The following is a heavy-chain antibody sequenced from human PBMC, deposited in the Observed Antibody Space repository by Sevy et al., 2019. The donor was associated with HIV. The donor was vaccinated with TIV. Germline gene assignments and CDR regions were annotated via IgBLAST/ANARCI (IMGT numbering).Heavy chain of an antibody. CDR3: ARDPGAARANYYYYYGMDV. CDR1: GDSVSSNSAA. Sequence: KQSQTLSLTCAISGDSVSSNSAAWNWIRQSPSRGLEWLGRTYYRSKWYNDYAVSVKSRITINPDTSKNQFSLQLNSVTPEDTAVYYCARDPGAARANYYYYYGMDVWGQGTTVTVSS. J-gene: IGHJ6*02. D-gene: IGHD6-6*01. CDR2: TYYRSKWYN. V-gene: IGHV6-1*01.